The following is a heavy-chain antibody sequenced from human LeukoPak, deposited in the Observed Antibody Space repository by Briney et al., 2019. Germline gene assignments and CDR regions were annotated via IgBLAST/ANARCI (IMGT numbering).Heavy chain of an antibody. D-gene: IGHD3-10*01. V-gene: IGHV4-59*11. CDR1: GGSISSHY. J-gene: IGHJ4*02. Sequence: SETLSLTCTVSGGSISSHYWAWLRQPPGKGLEWIGYTYYSGSTNYNPSLKSRVTISADTSKNQFSLKLTSVTAADTAVYYCASRYGSGSYGFDYWGQGTLVTVSS. CDR3: ASRYGSGSYGFDY. CDR2: TYYSGST.